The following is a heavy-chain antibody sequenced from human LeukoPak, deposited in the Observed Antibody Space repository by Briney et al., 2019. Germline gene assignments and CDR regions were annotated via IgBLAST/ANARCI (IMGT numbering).Heavy chain of an antibody. Sequence: SVNVSCKASGGTFSSYAISWVRQAPGQGLEWMGGIIPIFGTANYAQKFQGRVTITADESTSTAYMELSSPRSEDTAVYYCARSRGVPAAAFDYWGQGTLVTVSS. D-gene: IGHD2-2*01. CDR1: GGTFSSYA. CDR3: ARSRGVPAAAFDY. V-gene: IGHV1-69*13. J-gene: IGHJ4*02. CDR2: IIPIFGTA.